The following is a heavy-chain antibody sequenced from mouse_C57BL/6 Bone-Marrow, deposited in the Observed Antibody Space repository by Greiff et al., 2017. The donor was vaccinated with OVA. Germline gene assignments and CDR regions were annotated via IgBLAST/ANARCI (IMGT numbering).Heavy chain of an antibody. V-gene: IGHV1-55*01. CDR1: GYTFTSYW. Sequence: QVQLKQPGAELVKPGASVKMSCKASGYTFTSYWITWVKQRPGQGLEWIGDIYPGSGSTNYNEKFKSKATLTGDTSSSTAYMQLSSLTSEDSAVYYCARPYYDYDGGYYFDYWGQGTTLTVSS. D-gene: IGHD2-4*01. CDR3: ARPYYDYDGGYYFDY. J-gene: IGHJ2*01. CDR2: IYPGSGST.